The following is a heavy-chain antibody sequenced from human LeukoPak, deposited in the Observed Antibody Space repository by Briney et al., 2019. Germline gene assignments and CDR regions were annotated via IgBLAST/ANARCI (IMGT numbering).Heavy chain of an antibody. CDR1: GGSISSGGYY. Sequence: SETLSLTCTVSGGSISSGGYYWSWIRQPPGKGLEWIGYIYHSGSTYYNPSLKSRVTISVDRSKNQFSLKLSSVTAADTAVYYCARVSDGTQDYWGQGTLVTVSS. D-gene: IGHD6-13*01. CDR3: ARVSDGTQDY. CDR2: IYHSGST. J-gene: IGHJ4*02. V-gene: IGHV4-30-2*01.